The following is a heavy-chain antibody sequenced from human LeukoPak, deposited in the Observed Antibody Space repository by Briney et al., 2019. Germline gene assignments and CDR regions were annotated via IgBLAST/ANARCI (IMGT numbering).Heavy chain of an antibody. CDR2: IYHSGST. CDR1: GYSISSGYY. V-gene: IGHV4-38-2*02. CDR3: ARRIAAAGTFLSYYHYMEV. D-gene: IGHD6-13*01. Sequence: PSETLSLTCTVSGYSISSGYYWGWIRQPPGKGLEWIGSIYHSGSTYYNPSLKSRVTISVDTSKNQFSLKLSSVTAADTAVYYCARRIAAAGTFLSYYHYMEVWGKGTTVTVSS. J-gene: IGHJ6*03.